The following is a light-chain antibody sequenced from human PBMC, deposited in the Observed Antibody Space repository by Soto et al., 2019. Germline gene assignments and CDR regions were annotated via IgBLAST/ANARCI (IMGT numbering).Light chain of an antibody. Sequence: DIQMTQSPSTLSASVGDRVTITCRASESISSWLAWFQQKPGKAPNLLIYKASILQSGVSSRFSGSESGTEFTLTISSLQPDDFATYFCQQYSAKWTFGQGTQVAIK. V-gene: IGKV1-5*03. CDR3: QQYSAKWT. CDR2: KAS. CDR1: ESISSW. J-gene: IGKJ1*01.